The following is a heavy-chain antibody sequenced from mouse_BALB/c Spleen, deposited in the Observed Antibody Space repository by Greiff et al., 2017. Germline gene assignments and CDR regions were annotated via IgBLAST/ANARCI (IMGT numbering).Heavy chain of an antibody. CDR2: ISSGSSTI. D-gene: IGHD3-3*01. V-gene: IGHV5-17*02. J-gene: IGHJ4*01. Sequence: DVKLVESGGGLVQPGGSRKLSCAASGFTFSSFGMHWVRQAPEKGLEWVAYISSGSSTIYYADTVKGRFTISRDNPKNTLFLQMTSLRSEDTAMYYSAREVGQAMDYWGQGTSVTVSS. CDR3: AREVGQAMDY. CDR1: GFTFSSFG.